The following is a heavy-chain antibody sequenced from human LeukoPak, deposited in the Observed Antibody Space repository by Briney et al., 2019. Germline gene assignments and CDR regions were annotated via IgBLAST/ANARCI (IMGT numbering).Heavy chain of an antibody. CDR2: MCGCDTDT. D-gene: IGHD3-9*01. CDR3: FLKQKTAYDMTFDS. J-gene: IGHJ4*02. V-gene: IGHV3-23*01. Sequence: PGGSLRRSCAAPAFTFSSYAMSRVRQAPGKVRKWVTAMCGCDTDTYYTDYVKGRFTISRDDSKNSLFLQMDSLRADDTALYFFFLKQKTAYDMTFDSWGQGTLVTVSS. CDR1: AFTFSSYA.